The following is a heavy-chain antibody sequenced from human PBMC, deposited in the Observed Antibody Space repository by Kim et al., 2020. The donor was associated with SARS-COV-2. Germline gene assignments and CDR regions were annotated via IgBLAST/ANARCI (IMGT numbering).Heavy chain of an antibody. J-gene: IGHJ4*02. V-gene: IGHV4-59*08. CDR3: ARHSAGGDYFDY. D-gene: IGHD3-10*01. Sequence: NYYPSLKSRVTISVDTSKKQFSLKLSSVTAADTAVYYCARHSAGGDYFDYWGQGTLVTVSS.